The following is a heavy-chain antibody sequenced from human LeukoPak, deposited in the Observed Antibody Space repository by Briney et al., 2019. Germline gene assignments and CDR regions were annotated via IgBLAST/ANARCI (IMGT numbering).Heavy chain of an antibody. CDR2: IIPLFGTS. CDR3: TRDSWAQIDYYYYMDV. V-gene: IGHV1-69*13. J-gene: IGHJ6*03. CDR1: VGTFSSYP. D-gene: IGHD7-27*01. Sequence: SVKVSCKASVGTFSSYPVSWVRQAPGQGLEWMGRIIPLFGTSNYAQKFEGRVTISADEPAGIVFMELTSLKSEDTAIYYCTRDSWAQIDYYYYMDVWGKGTTVIVSS.